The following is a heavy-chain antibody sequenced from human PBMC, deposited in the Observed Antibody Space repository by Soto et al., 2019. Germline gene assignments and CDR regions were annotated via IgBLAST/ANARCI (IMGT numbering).Heavy chain of an antibody. Sequence: EVQLVESGGGLVKPGGSLRLSCAASGFTFSSYSMNWVRQAPGKGLEWVSSISSSSSYIYYADSVKGRFTISRDNAKNSLYLQMNSLRAEDTAEYYCARGLYYYDSSGYYFAWGQGTLVTVSS. V-gene: IGHV3-21*01. D-gene: IGHD3-22*01. CDR3: ARGLYYYDSSGYYFA. CDR2: ISSSSSYI. J-gene: IGHJ4*02. CDR1: GFTFSSYS.